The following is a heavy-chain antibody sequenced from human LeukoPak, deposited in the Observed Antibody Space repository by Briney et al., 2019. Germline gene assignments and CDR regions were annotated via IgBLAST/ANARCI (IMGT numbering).Heavy chain of an antibody. Sequence: ASVKVSCKASGGTFSSYAISWVRQAPGQGLEWMGGIIPIFGTANYAQKFQGRVTITADESTSTAYMELSSLRSEDTAVYYCASGGDSTYYYDSSGYRQTADFDYWGQGTLVTVSS. CDR1: GGTFSSYA. CDR3: ASGGDSTYYYDSSGYRQTADFDY. CDR2: IIPIFGTA. D-gene: IGHD3-22*01. J-gene: IGHJ4*02. V-gene: IGHV1-69*13.